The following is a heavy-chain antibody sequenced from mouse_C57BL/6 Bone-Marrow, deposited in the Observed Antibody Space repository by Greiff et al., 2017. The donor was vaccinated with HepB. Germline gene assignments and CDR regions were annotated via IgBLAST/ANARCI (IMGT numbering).Heavy chain of an antibody. J-gene: IGHJ3*01. CDR3: ARGGYYGNSAWFAY. D-gene: IGHD2-1*01. Sequence: QVQLQHPGAELVKPGASVKLSCKASGYTFTSYWMHWVKQRPGQGLEWIGMIHPNSGSTNYNEKFKSKATLTVDKSSSTAYMQLSSLTSEDSAVYYCARGGYYGNSAWFAYWGQGTLVTVSA. V-gene: IGHV1-64*01. CDR2: IHPNSGST. CDR1: GYTFTSYW.